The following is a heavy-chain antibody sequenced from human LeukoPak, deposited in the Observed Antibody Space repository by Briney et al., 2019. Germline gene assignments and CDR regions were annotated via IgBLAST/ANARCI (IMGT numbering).Heavy chain of an antibody. D-gene: IGHD4-23*01. V-gene: IGHV4-34*01. CDR2: INHSGST. Sequence: PSETLSLTCAVYCGSFSGYYWSWIRQPPGKWLEWIGEINHSGSTNYNPSLKSRFTISVDTSKNQFSLKLSSVTAADTAVYYCAILYYGGITYYYYYMDVWGKGTTVTVSS. CDR3: AILYYGGITYYYYYMDV. J-gene: IGHJ6*03. CDR1: CGSFSGYY.